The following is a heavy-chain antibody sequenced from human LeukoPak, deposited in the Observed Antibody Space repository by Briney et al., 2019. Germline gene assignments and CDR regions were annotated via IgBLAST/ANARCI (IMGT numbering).Heavy chain of an antibody. CDR3: ATDRGFVVVVPAADY. CDR1: GFTFGDYA. D-gene: IGHD2-2*01. V-gene: IGHV3-49*03. Sequence: PGRSLRLSCTGSGFTFGDYAMSWFRQAPGKGLEWVGFIRSKAYGGTTEYAASVEGRFSISRDDSKSIAYLQMNSLKTEDTAVYDCATDRGFVVVVPAADYWGQGTLVTVSS. J-gene: IGHJ4*02. CDR2: IRSKAYGGTT.